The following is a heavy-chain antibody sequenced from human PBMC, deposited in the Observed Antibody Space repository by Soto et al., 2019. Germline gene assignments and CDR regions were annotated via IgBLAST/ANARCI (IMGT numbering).Heavy chain of an antibody. CDR3: VRDDREGATNYDAFDI. CDR1: GFTFSSYT. CDR2: IDISSDTR. V-gene: IGHV3-48*02. D-gene: IGHD1-26*01. Sequence: EVQLVESGGGLVQPGGSLRLSCAASGFTFSSYTLSWVRQAPGKGLEWISYIDISSDTRYYADSVKGRFTISRDNGKDSLFLQMKSLRDDDTACYYCVRDDREGATNYDAFDIWGRGTAVTVSS. J-gene: IGHJ3*02.